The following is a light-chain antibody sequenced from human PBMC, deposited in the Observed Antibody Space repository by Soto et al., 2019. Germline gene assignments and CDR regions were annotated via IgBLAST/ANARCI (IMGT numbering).Light chain of an antibody. V-gene: IGLV2-8*01. CDR2: EAN. J-gene: IGLJ1*01. Sequence: QSALTQPPSASGSPGQSVTISCTGTSSDVGGYDYVSWYQQHPGKAPKLMIYEANKRPSGVPDRFSGSKSGNTASLTVSGLQAEDEADYYCSSYAGSNNFEVFGTGTKVTVL. CDR1: SSDVGGYDY. CDR3: SSYAGSNNFEV.